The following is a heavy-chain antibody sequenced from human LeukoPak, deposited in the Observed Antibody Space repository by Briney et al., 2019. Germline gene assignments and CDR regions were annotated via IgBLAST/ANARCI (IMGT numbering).Heavy chain of an antibody. CDR1: GVSISSYY. CDR2: IYYSGST. CDR3: ARLGLKWLVPDY. D-gene: IGHD6-19*01. V-gene: IGHV4-59*08. Sequence: PSETLSLTCTVSGVSISSYYWSWIRQPPGKGLEWIGYIYYSGSTNYNPSLKSRVTISVDTSKNQFSLKLSSVTAADTAVYYCARLGLKWLVPDYWGQGTLVTVSS. J-gene: IGHJ4*02.